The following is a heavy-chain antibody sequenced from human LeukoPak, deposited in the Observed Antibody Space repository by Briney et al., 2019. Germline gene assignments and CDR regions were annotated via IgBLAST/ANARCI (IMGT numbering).Heavy chain of an antibody. J-gene: IGHJ4*02. CDR3: AKEYTTSWFTSLN. CDR1: GFTFSTHS. D-gene: IGHD6-13*01. Sequence: GRSLRLSCAASGFTFSTHSMSWVRQAPGKGLEWVSGIGDNGAKTYYADFVKGRFTISRDNSKKTLYLQMNSLRAEDTAVYYCAKEYTTSWFTSLNWGQGTLVTVSS. CDR2: IGDNGAKT. V-gene: IGHV3-23*01.